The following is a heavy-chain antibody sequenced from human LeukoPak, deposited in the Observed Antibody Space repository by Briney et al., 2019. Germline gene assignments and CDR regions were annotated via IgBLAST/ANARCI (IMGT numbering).Heavy chain of an antibody. Sequence: SETLSLTCTVSGGSISSYYWSWIRQPPGKGLEWIGYIYTSASTNYNPSLKSRVTISVDTSKNQFSLKLSSETAADTAVYYCARVGPSIAARFPAHYYYYYMDVWGKGTTVTVSS. CDR3: ARVGPSIAARFPAHYYYYYMDV. D-gene: IGHD6-6*01. J-gene: IGHJ6*03. V-gene: IGHV4-4*09. CDR2: IYTSAST. CDR1: GGSISSYY.